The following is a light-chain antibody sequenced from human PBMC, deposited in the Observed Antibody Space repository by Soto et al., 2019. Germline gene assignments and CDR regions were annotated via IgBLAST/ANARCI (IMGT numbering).Light chain of an antibody. Sequence: AIQMTQSPSSLSASVGERVTITCRASQDIRNELAWYQQKPGKAPNLLIYAGSNLQSGEPSRFSGSGSGTDFTLTISSLQPEDFATYYCLQDFTYPLTFGGGTKVAIK. CDR3: LQDFTYPLT. CDR2: AGS. CDR1: QDIRNE. J-gene: IGKJ4*01. V-gene: IGKV1-6*01.